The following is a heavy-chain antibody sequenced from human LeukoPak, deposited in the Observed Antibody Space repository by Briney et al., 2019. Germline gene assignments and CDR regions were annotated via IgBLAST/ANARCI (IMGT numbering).Heavy chain of an antibody. CDR3: ATIKRGNIYGYFDF. V-gene: IGHV4-59*11. CDR1: GGSMNSHY. D-gene: IGHD5-18*01. CDR2: MCDTVTT. Sequence: SETLSLTCTVSGGSMNSHYWSWIRQPPGKGLEWIGYMCDTVTTKDNPSLKSRFTLSADTSNNQFSLRLTSVTAADTAVYYCATIKRGNIYGYFDFWGQGILVTVSS. J-gene: IGHJ4*02.